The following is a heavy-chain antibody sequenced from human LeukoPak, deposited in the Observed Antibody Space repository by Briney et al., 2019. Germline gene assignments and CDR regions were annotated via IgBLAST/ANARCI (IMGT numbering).Heavy chain of an antibody. CDR3: ARVLNDYSNAYWFDC. CDR2: IYYSGST. V-gene: IGHV4-59*01. CDR1: GGSISSDY. Sequence: PSETLSLTCAVSGGSISSDYWSWIRQPPGKGLEWIGGIYYSGSTNYNPSLKSRVTISVDTSKNQFSLKLSSVTAADTAVYYCARVLNDYSNAYWFDCWGQGTLVTVSS. D-gene: IGHD4-11*01. J-gene: IGHJ5*01.